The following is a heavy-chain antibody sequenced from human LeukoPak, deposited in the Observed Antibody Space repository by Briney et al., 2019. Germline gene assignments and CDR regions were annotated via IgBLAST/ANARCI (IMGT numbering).Heavy chain of an antibody. Sequence: SGGSLRLSCAASGFTFSSYGMHWVRQAPGKGLEWVAVISYDGSNKYYADSVKGRFTISRDNSKNTLYLQMNSLRAEDTAVYYCATAKNYDSSGYPLYYWGQGTLVTVSS. J-gene: IGHJ4*02. V-gene: IGHV3-30*03. D-gene: IGHD3-22*01. CDR1: GFTFSSYG. CDR3: ATAKNYDSSGYPLYY. CDR2: ISYDGSNK.